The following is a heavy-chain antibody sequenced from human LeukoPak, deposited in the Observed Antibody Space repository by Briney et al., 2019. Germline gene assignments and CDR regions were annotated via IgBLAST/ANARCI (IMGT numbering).Heavy chain of an antibody. CDR2: ISSSIYT. CDR3: ARSEAVAWSFDL. J-gene: IGHJ2*01. Sequence: GGSLRLSCAASGFIFSDYYMNWIRQAPGKGLEWLSYISSSIYTNYADSVKGRFTISRDNAKNSLYLQMNSLRAEDTAVYYCARSEAVAWSFDLWGRGTLVTVSS. CDR1: GFIFSDYY. D-gene: IGHD6-19*01. V-gene: IGHV3-11*06.